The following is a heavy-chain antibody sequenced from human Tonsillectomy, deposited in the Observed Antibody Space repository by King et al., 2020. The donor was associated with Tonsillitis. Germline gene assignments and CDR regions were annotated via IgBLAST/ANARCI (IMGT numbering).Heavy chain of an antibody. Sequence: AQLVQSGGGVVQPGRSLRLSCGASGFTFSSYGIHWVRQAPGKGLEWVAVVWYDGSNKYYAGSVKGRFSISRDNSKNTVYLQMNSLRAEDTAVYYCARDAGNGMDVWGKGTTVTVSS. V-gene: IGHV3-33*08. D-gene: IGHD1-26*01. CDR1: GFTFSSYG. CDR2: VWYDGSNK. J-gene: IGHJ6*04. CDR3: ARDAGNGMDV.